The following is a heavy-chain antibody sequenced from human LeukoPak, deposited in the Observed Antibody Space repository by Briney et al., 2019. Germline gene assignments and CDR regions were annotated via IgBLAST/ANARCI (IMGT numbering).Heavy chain of an antibody. J-gene: IGHJ5*02. V-gene: IGHV1-24*01. D-gene: IGHD3-9*01. CDR2: FDPEDGET. CDR3: ATVFRYDILTGYEKGWFDP. Sequence: ASVKVSCKASGYTFTIYYIHWVRQAPGKGLEWMGGFDPEDGETIYAQKFQGRVTMTEDTSTDTAYMELSSLRSEDTAVYYCATVFRYDILTGYEKGWFDPWGQGTLVTVSS. CDR1: GYTFTIYY.